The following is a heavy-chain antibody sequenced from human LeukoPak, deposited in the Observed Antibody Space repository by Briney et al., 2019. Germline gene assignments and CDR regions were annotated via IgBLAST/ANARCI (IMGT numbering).Heavy chain of an antibody. V-gene: IGHV1-2*02. Sequence: GASVKVSCKASGYTFTGYYMHWVRQAPGQGLEWMGWINPNSGGTNYAQKFQGRVTMTRDTSISTAYMELSRLRSDDTAVYYCASNYGSGSYYWNLFDPWGQGTLVTVSS. J-gene: IGHJ5*02. CDR3: ASNYGSGSYYWNLFDP. CDR2: INPNSGGT. D-gene: IGHD3-10*01. CDR1: GYTFTGYY.